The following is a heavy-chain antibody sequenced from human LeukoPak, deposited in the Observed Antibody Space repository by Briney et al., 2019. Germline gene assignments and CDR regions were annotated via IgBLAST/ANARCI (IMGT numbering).Heavy chain of an antibody. Sequence: GASVKVSCKASGYSFTRCYMHWVRQAPGQVLEWMGIIDPSSGTTSYAQKFQGRVTMTRDTATSTVNMELSSLISEDTAVYYCARDLGVGYSGYLLPDYWGQGTLVTVSS. V-gene: IGHV1-46*01. D-gene: IGHD3-3*01. CDR1: GYSFTRCY. CDR3: ARDLGVGYSGYLLPDY. J-gene: IGHJ4*02. CDR2: IDPSSGTT.